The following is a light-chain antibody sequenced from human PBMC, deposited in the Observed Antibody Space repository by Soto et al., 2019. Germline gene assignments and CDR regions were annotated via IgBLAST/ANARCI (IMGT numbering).Light chain of an antibody. Sequence: DIVLTQSPATLSLSPGERATLSCRASQSVSSYLAWYQQKPGQAPRLLIYDASNRATGIPARFSGSGSGTDFTLTISSLEPEDFAVYYCQQRSNWPLTFGGGTRWIS. J-gene: IGKJ4*01. CDR2: DAS. V-gene: IGKV3-11*01. CDR1: QSVSSY. CDR3: QQRSNWPLT.